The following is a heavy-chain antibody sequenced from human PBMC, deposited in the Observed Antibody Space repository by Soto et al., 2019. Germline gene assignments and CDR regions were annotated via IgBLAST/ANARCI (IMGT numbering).Heavy chain of an antibody. CDR1: GFTFSSYN. V-gene: IGHV3-21*01. Sequence: VGSLRLSCAASGFTFSSYNMNWVRQAPGKGLEGVSFISSGSDYIYYADSVKGRFTISREDATNSLVLQMSSLRAEDTAVYYCTREHVVAIFRPGQRDSFDYYCQRPLVTVSS. D-gene: IGHD2-21*01. CDR3: TREHVVAIFRPGQRDSFDY. J-gene: IGHJ4*02. CDR2: ISSGSDYI.